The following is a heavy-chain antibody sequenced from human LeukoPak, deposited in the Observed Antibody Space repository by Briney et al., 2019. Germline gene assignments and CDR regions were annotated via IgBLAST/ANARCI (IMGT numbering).Heavy chain of an antibody. CDR2: ISSSGNSR. CDR1: GFILSNYR. CDR3: AKVGRSGWPLDN. V-gene: IGHV3-48*04. D-gene: IGHD6-19*01. J-gene: IGHJ4*02. Sequence: GGSLRLSCAASGFILSNYRMNWVRQAPGKGLEWVSYISSSGNSREYADSVKGRFTISRDNAKNSLYLQMNSLRVEDTAVYYCAKVGRSGWPLDNWGQGTLVTVSS.